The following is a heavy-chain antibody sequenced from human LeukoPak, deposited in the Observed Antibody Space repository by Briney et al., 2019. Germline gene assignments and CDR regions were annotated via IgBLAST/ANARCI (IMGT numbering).Heavy chain of an antibody. Sequence: GGSLRLSCAASGFTVSSNYMSWVRQAPGKGLEWVANIKQDGSEKYYVDSVKGRFTISRDNAKNSLYLQMNSLRAEDTAVYYCARDLSLWGQGTMVTVSS. CDR1: GFTVSSNY. CDR2: IKQDGSEK. J-gene: IGHJ3*01. V-gene: IGHV3-7*01. CDR3: ARDLSL.